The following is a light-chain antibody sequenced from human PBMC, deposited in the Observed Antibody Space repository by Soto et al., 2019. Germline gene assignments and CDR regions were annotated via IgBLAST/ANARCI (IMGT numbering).Light chain of an antibody. CDR3: QQHNDWPRT. CDR2: AAS. V-gene: IGKV3-15*01. J-gene: IGKJ1*01. CDR1: QSVSSN. Sequence: EIVMTQSPATLSVSPGERATLSCRASQSVSSNLAWYQQKPGQAPRLLIYAASTRATGISARFSGSGSGTEFTLTISSLVSEDSAVYYCQQHNDWPRTFGQGTKVDIK.